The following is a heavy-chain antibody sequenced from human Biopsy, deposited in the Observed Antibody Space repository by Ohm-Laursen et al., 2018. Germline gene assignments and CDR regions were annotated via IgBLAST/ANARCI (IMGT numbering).Heavy chain of an antibody. CDR1: GFTVSRNY. CDR3: VKDIRRYFYGMDV. D-gene: IGHD3-10*01. Sequence: SLRLSCAAFGFTVSRNYMTWVRQAPGKGLEWVPGITWNSGHIAYADSVKGRFTISRDNAKNVLWLQMNSLRVDDTAMYYCVKDIRRYFYGMDVWGQGTTVTVS. V-gene: IGHV3-9*01. CDR2: ITWNSGHI. J-gene: IGHJ6*02.